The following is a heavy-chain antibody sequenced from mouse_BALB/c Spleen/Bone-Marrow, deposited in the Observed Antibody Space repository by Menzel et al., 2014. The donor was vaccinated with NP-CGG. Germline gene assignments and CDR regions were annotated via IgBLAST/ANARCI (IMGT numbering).Heavy chain of an antibody. CDR3: TTLARTNFDY. D-gene: IGHD3-1*01. J-gene: IGHJ2*01. V-gene: IGHV1-5*01. CDR2: IYPGNSDT. CDR1: GYTFSNYW. Sequence: EVQLQQSGTVLARPGAAVKMSCEASGYTFSNYWMHWVKQRPGQGLEWIGTIYPGNSDTTYNQKFKGKAKLTAVTSTSTAYMGLSSLTNEDSAVFYCTTLARTNFDYWGQGTTLTVSS.